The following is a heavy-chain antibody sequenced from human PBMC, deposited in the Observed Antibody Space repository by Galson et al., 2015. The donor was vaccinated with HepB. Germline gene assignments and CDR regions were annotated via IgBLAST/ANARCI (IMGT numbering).Heavy chain of an antibody. D-gene: IGHD2-15*01. Sequence: QSGAEVKKPGESLKISCKGSGYTFTSYWIAWVRQMPGKGLEWMGIIYPGDSDTRYSPSFQGQVTISADKSISTAYLQWCSLKASDTAIYYCARRGYCSGGSCHSHAFDIWGQGTMVTVSS. CDR1: GYTFTSYW. CDR3: ARRGYCSGGSCHSHAFDI. J-gene: IGHJ3*02. CDR2: IYPGDSDT. V-gene: IGHV5-51*01.